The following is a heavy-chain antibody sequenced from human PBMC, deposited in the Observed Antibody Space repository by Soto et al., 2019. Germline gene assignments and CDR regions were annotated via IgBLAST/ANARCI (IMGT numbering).Heavy chain of an antibody. Sequence: QVQLVQSGAEVKKPGSSVKVSCKASGGTFSSYAISWVRQAPGQGLEWMGGIIPIFGTANYAQKFQGRVTITADESTSTAYMELSSLRSEDTAVYYCASTPGYCISTSCYYYGMDVWGQGTTVTVSS. CDR3: ASTPGYCISTSCYYYGMDV. CDR2: IIPIFGTA. D-gene: IGHD2-2*01. J-gene: IGHJ6*02. CDR1: GGTFSSYA. V-gene: IGHV1-69*12.